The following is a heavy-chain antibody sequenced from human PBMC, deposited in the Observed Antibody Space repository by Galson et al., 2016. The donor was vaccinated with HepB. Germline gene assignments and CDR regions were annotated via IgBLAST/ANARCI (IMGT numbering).Heavy chain of an antibody. V-gene: IGHV1-18*01. CDR3: ARDVQPFSGDYDASHI. J-gene: IGHJ3*02. Sequence: SVKVSCEASGYPFNSYGVAWVRQAPGQGLEWMVWISTYDAHTYFAETFQERVTVTTDSRTSTVTMEMRSLTSDDTAIYFCARDVQPFSGDYDASHIWGQGTLVSVSA. CDR1: GYPFNSYG. D-gene: IGHD1-26*01. CDR2: ISTYDAHT.